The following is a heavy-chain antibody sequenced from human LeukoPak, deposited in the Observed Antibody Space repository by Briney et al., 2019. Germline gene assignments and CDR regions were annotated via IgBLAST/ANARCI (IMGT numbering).Heavy chain of an antibody. CDR3: ARDKNDAFDI. CDR1: GFTFSSYE. Sequence: GGSLRLSCAASGFTFSSYEMNWVRQAPGKGLEWVSYISGSGSTIYYADSVKGRFTISRDNAKNSLYLQMNSLRAEDTAVYYCARDKNDAFDIWGQGTMVTVSS. J-gene: IGHJ3*02. V-gene: IGHV3-48*03. CDR2: ISGSGSTI.